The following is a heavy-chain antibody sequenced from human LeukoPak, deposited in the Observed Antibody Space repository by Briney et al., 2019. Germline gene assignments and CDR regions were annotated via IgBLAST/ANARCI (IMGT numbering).Heavy chain of an antibody. CDR1: GYTFTGYY. CDR3: ARPVVDCSGGSCSSHFDY. D-gene: IGHD2-15*01. CDR2: TNPNSGGT. V-gene: IGHV1-2*02. Sequence: ASVKVSCKASGYTFTGYYMHWVRQAPGQGLEWMGWTNPNSGGTNYAQKFQGRVTMTRDTSISTAYMELSRLRSDDTAVYYCARPVVDCSGGSCSSHFDYWGQGTLVTVSS. J-gene: IGHJ4*02.